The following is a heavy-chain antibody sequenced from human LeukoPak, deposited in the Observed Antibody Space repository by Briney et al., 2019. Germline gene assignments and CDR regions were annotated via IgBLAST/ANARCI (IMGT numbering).Heavy chain of an antibody. D-gene: IGHD2/OR15-2a*01. V-gene: IGHV4-30-2*01. J-gene: IGHJ4*02. CDR1: GGSISSGGYY. Sequence: SQTLSLTCTVSGGSISSGGYYWSWIRQPPGKGLEWIGEISYTGGANYNPSLRSRVTISIDESKNQFSLKVTSVTAADTAMYYCARHIGIVGLRGFDYWGQGTLVTVSS. CDR2: ISYTGGA. CDR3: ARHIGIVGLRGFDY.